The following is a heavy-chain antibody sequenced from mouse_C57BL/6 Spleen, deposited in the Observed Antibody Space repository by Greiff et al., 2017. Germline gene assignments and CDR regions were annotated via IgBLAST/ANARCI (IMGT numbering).Heavy chain of an antibody. D-gene: IGHD4-1*01. V-gene: IGHV1-42*01. CDR1: GYSFTGYY. CDR3: ARSWDVKDYFDY. J-gene: IGHJ2*01. CDR2: INPSTGGT. Sequence: EVQRVESGPELVKPGASVKISCKASGYSFTGYYMNWVKQSPEKSLEWIGEINPSTGGTTYNQKFKAKATLTVDKSSSTAYMQLKSLTSEDSAVYYCARSWDVKDYFDYWGQGTTLTVSS.